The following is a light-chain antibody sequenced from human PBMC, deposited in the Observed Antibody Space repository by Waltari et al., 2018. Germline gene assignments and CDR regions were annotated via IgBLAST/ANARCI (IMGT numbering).Light chain of an antibody. Sequence: SSELTQDPAVSVALGQTVRITCQGDSLRIYYVSWFLQKPGQAPALVIYGKNSRPSGIPDRFSASSSGSTASVTIIGAQAEDEADYYCHSRDISGDVLIGGGTKLTVV. CDR2: GKN. CDR3: HSRDISGDVL. V-gene: IGLV3-19*01. CDR1: SLRIYY. J-gene: IGLJ2*01.